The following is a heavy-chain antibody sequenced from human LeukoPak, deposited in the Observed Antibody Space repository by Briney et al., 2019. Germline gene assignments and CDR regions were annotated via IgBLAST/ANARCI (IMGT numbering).Heavy chain of an antibody. CDR1: GFTFSSYA. V-gene: IGHV3-23*01. Sequence: GGSLSLSCAASGFTFSSYAMSWVPQAPGKGLEWVSAISGSGGSTYYADSVKGRFNISRDNSKNTLYLQMNSLRAEDTAVYYCAKESPYYDILTGLDYWGQGTLVTVSS. CDR2: ISGSGGST. CDR3: AKESPYYDILTGLDY. J-gene: IGHJ4*02. D-gene: IGHD3-9*01.